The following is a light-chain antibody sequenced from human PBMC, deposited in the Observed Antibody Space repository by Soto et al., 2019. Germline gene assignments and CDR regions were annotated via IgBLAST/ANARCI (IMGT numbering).Light chain of an antibody. CDR3: QQRSNLPLT. V-gene: IGKV3-11*01. CDR1: QSVSSY. J-gene: IGKJ1*01. CDR2: DAS. Sequence: IVLTQSPATLSLSPGERATLSCRASQSVSSYLAWYQQKPGQAPRLLIYDASNRATGIPARFSGSGSGTDFTLTISSLEPEDFAVYYCQQRSNLPLTFGQGTKVEIK.